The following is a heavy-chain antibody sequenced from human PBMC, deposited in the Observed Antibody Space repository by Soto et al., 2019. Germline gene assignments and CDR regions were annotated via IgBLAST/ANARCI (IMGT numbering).Heavy chain of an antibody. CDR3: ARDIAVAGTHYFDY. Sequence: PGGSLRLSCAASGFTFSSYAMHWVRQAPGKGLEYVSAISSNGSRKYYADSVKGRFTISRDNAKNSLYLQMNSLRAEDTAVYYCARDIAVAGTHYFDYWGQGTLVTVSS. J-gene: IGHJ4*02. CDR1: GFTFSSYA. V-gene: IGHV3-64*02. CDR2: ISSNGSRK. D-gene: IGHD6-19*01.